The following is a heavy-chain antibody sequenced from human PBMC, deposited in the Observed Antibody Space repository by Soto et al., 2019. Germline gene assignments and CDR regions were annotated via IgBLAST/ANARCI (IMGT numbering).Heavy chain of an antibody. CDR1: GGTFSSSA. Sequence: QVQVVQSGAEVKEPGSSVKVSCQASGGTFSSSALSWMRQAPGQGLEWMGGIIPLFRTPDYAQKFQGRVTITADESTSTAYMELSSLRSEDTAIYYCARDNGRPQLGGNYYYITDVWGQGTTITVSS. V-gene: IGHV1-69*12. CDR2: IIPLFRTP. D-gene: IGHD3-3*02. CDR3: ARDNGRPQLGGNYYYITDV. J-gene: IGHJ6*02.